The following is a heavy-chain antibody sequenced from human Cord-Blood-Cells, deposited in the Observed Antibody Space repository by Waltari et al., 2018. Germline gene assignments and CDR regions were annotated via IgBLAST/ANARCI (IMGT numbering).Heavy chain of an antibody. J-gene: IGHJ3*02. Sequence: QVQLQQWGAGLLKPSETLSLTCAVYGGSFSGYYWSWIRQPTGKGLELIGEINHSGSTNYNPSLKSRVTISVDTSKNQFSLKLSSVTAADTAVYYCARSRNDAFDIWGQGTMVTVSS. V-gene: IGHV4-34*01. CDR3: ARSRNDAFDI. CDR2: INHSGST. CDR1: GGSFSGYY.